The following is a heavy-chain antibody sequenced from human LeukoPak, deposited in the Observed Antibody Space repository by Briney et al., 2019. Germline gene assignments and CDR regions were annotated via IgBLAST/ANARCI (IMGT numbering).Heavy chain of an antibody. Sequence: SGTLSLTCAVSGGSISSSNWWSWVRQPPGKGLEWIGEIYHSGSTNYNPSLKSRVTISADKSKNQFSLKLSSVTAADTAVYYCARGAEDYVWGSYRVASPTRYGMDVWGQGTTVTVSS. J-gene: IGHJ6*02. V-gene: IGHV4-4*02. D-gene: IGHD3-16*02. CDR1: GGSISSSNW. CDR2: IYHSGST. CDR3: ARGAEDYVWGSYRVASPTRYGMDV.